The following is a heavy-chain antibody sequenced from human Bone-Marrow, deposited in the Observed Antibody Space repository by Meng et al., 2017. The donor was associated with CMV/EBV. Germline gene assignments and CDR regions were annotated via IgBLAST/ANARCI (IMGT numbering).Heavy chain of an antibody. Sequence: VQLVQSGAEVKRPGSSGKVSCTASVGTFSSYAISWVRQAPGQGLEWMGGIIPIFGTANYAQKFQGRVTITADESTSTAYMELSSLRSEDTAVYYCARGLRPRYWFDPWGQGTLVTVSS. V-gene: IGHV1-69*12. CDR2: IIPIFGTA. D-gene: IGHD5-12*01. CDR1: VGTFSSYA. J-gene: IGHJ5*02. CDR3: ARGLRPRYWFDP.